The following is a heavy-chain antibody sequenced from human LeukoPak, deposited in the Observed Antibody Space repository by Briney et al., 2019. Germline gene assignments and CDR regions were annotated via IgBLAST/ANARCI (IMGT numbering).Heavy chain of an antibody. J-gene: IGHJ6*03. D-gene: IGHD6-19*01. CDR2: INPNSGAT. V-gene: IGHV1-2*02. Sequence: VASVKVSCKASGYTFTGEYLHWVRQAPGQGLEWMGWINPNSGATNYAQRFQGRVTLTRDTSISTAYMELSSLRSEDTAVYYCARVPGYSSGWYLYYYYYMDVWGKGTTVTISS. CDR1: GYTFTGEY. CDR3: ARVPGYSSGWYLYYYYYMDV.